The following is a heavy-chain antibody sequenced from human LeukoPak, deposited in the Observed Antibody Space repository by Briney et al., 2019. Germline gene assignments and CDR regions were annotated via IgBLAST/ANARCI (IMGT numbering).Heavy chain of an antibody. D-gene: IGHD5-18*01. J-gene: IGHJ4*02. CDR2: INQDGSEK. CDR1: GFTFSGYW. CDR3: ARDPSRRYTYGYGDS. V-gene: IGHV3-7*01. Sequence: GGSLRLSCAASGFTFSGYWMNWVRQPPGKGLEWVANINQDGSEKYYVDSVKGRFTISRGNARSSLYLQMNSLRAEDTGLYYCARDPSRRYTYGYGDSWGQGTLVTVSS.